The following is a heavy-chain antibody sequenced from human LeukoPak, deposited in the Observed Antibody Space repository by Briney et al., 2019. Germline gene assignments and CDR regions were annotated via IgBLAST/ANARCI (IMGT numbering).Heavy chain of an antibody. CDR1: GYTFTGYY. J-gene: IGHJ3*02. Sequence: GASVKVSCKASGYTFTGYYLHWVRQAPGQGLEWMGWIHPNSGVTDYAQKFQGRVTVTRDTSISTAYMELSSLRTDDTAVYYCARDGVYSTNFDAFDIWGQGTMVTVSS. CDR2: IHPNSGVT. D-gene: IGHD6-13*01. CDR3: ARDGVYSTNFDAFDI. V-gene: IGHV1-2*02.